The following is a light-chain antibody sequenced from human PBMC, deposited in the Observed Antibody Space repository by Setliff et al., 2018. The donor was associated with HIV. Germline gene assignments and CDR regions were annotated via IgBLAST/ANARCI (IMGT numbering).Light chain of an antibody. J-gene: IGLJ1*01. CDR1: NSDIGSYNL. Sequence: QSALTQPASVSESPGQSITISCTGTNSDIGSYNLVSWYQQYPGKAPKIMIYEVNKRPSEASNRFSGSKSGNTASLTISGLQAEDEADYYCSSYAGTKSPVFGTGTKVTVL. V-gene: IGLV2-23*02. CDR3: SSYAGTKSPV. CDR2: EVN.